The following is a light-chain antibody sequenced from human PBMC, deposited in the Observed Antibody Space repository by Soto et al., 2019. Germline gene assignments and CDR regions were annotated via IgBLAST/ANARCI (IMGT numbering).Light chain of an antibody. V-gene: IGKV3-20*01. CDR1: QRVSSNY. CDR3: QQYGIPPFT. J-gene: IGKJ3*01. Sequence: EIVGTRSPGTTSLSPGERATLSCRAIQRVSSNYLAWYQQKPGQAPRLLIYGAASRASYIPDRFSGSGSGTDFTLIISSLEPEDFAMYYCQQYGIPPFTFGHGTKVDVK. CDR2: GAA.